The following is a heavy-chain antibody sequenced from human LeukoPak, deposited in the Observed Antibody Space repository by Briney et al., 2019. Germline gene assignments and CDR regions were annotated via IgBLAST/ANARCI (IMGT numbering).Heavy chain of an antibody. CDR2: INHSGST. V-gene: IGHV4-34*01. D-gene: IGHD3-3*01. CDR3: ARLKTERRYDFFPGIDY. CDR1: GGSFSGYY. Sequence: SETLSLTCAVYGGSFSGYYWSWIRQPPGKGLEWIGEINHSGSTYYNPSLKSRVTISVDTSKNQFSLKLSSVTAADTAVYYCARLKTERRYDFFPGIDYWGQGTLVTVSS. J-gene: IGHJ4*02.